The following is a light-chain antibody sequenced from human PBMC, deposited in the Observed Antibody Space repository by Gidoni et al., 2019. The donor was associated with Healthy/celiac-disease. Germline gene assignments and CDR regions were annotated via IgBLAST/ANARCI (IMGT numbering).Light chain of an antibody. CDR1: QSVVYSSNNKNY. CDR2: WAS. CDR3: QQYYRTPYT. V-gene: IGKV4-1*01. J-gene: IGKJ2*01. Sequence: DIVMTQSPDSLAVSLGERATINCKSSQSVVYSSNNKNYLAWYQQKPGQPPKLLIYWASTRESGVPDRFSGSGSGTDFTLTISSLQAEDVAVYYCQQYYRTPYTFXQXAKLEIK.